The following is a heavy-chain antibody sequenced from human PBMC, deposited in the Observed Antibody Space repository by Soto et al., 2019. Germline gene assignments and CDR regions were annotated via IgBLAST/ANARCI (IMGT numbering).Heavy chain of an antibody. J-gene: IGHJ4*02. V-gene: IGHV6-1*01. CDR2: TYYRSKWYR. D-gene: IGHD3-10*01. Sequence: SQTLSLTCAISGDSVSSNSVCWNWIRQSPSRGLEWLGRTYYRSKWYRDYAASVKSRITINPDTSKNQFSLQLNSVTLEDTAVYYCARGKPFDYWGQGTLVTVSS. CDR3: ARGKPFDY. CDR1: GDSVSSNSVC.